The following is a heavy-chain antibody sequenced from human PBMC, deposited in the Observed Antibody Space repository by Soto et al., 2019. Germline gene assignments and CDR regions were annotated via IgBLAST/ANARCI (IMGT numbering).Heavy chain of an antibody. D-gene: IGHD5-18*01. CDR3: ARDGSTSWYSYDYHGMDV. V-gene: IGHV3-7*03. J-gene: IGHJ6*02. Sequence: GESLKISCAASGFTFSSYWMSWVRQAPGKGLEWVANIKQDGSEKNYVDSVKGRFTISRDNARNSLYLQMSSLRAEDTALYYCARDGSTSWYSYDYHGMDVWGQGTTVTVSS. CDR2: IKQDGSEK. CDR1: GFTFSSYW.